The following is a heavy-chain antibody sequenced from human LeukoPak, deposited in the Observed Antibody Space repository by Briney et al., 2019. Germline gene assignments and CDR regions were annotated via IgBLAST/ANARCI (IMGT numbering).Heavy chain of an antibody. V-gene: IGHV5-51*01. Sequence: GESLKISCKGSGYSFTSYWIGWVRQMPGKGLEWMGIIYPGDSDTRYSPSFQCQVTISADKSISTAYLQWSSLKASDTAMYYCARQLVGATLRSAFDIWGQGTMVTVSS. D-gene: IGHD1-26*01. CDR1: GYSFTSYW. CDR3: ARQLVGATLRSAFDI. CDR2: IYPGDSDT. J-gene: IGHJ3*02.